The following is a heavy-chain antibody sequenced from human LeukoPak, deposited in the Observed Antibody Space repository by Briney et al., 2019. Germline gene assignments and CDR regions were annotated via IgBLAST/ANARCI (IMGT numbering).Heavy chain of an antibody. J-gene: IGHJ2*01. CDR2: IYYSGST. V-gene: IGHV4-59*08. CDR3: ARLPLMINSSSWYIGYFDL. CDR1: GGSISSYY. D-gene: IGHD6-13*01. Sequence: SETLSLTCTVSGGSISSYYWSWIRQPPGKGLEWIGYIYYSGSTNYNPSLKSRVTISVDTSKNQFSLKLSSVTAADTAVYYCARLPLMINSSSWYIGYFDLWGRGTLVTVSS.